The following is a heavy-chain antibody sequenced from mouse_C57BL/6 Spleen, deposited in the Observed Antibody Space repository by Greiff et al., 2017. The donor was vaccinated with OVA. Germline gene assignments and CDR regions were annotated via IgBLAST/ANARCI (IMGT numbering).Heavy chain of an antibody. D-gene: IGHD2-3*01. V-gene: IGHV1-15*01. CDR1: GYTFTDYE. CDR3: TSFYDSFDY. J-gene: IGHJ2*01. Sequence: VKLVESGAELVRPGASVTLSCKASGYTFTDYEMHWVKQTPVHGLEWIGAIDPETGGTAYNQKFKGKAILTADKSSSTAYMELRSLTSEDSAVYYCTSFYDSFDYWGQGTTLTVSS. CDR2: IDPETGGT.